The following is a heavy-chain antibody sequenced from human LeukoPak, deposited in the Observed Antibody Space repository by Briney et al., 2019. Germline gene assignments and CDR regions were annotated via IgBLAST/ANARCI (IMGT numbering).Heavy chain of an antibody. CDR2: IYYSGST. CDR3: SRTYSGYEFDF. D-gene: IGHD5-12*01. Sequence: SETLSLTCTVSGRSISSGSYYWSWIRQHPGKGLEWIGYIYYSGSTYYNPSLKSRVTISVDTSKNQFSLNQSSVSAADTAVYYCSRTYSGYEFDFWGQGTLVTVSS. V-gene: IGHV4-31*03. J-gene: IGHJ4*02. CDR1: GRSISSGSYY.